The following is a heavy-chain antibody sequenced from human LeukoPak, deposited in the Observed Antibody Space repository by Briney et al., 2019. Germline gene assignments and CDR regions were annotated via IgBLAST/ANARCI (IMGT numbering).Heavy chain of an antibody. V-gene: IGHV3-9*01. D-gene: IGHD6-13*01. CDR1: GFTFDDYA. CDR2: INWRSDRI. J-gene: IGHJ6*03. CDR3: AKGGIHRGYYYYYMDV. Sequence: GGSLRLSCAASGFTFDDYAMHWVRQAPGKGLEWVAGINWRSDRIGYADSVKGRFTISRDNAKKSLYLQMNSLRAEDTALYYCAKGGIHRGYYYYYMDVWGKGTTVTISS.